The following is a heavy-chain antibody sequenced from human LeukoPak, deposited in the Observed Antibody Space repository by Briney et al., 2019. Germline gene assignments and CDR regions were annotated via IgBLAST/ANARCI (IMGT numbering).Heavy chain of an antibody. V-gene: IGHV3-53*01. D-gene: IGHD3-10*02. CDR1: GFTVSSNS. Sequence: GGSLRLSCTVSGFTVSSNSMSWVRQAPGKGLEWVSFIYSGGNTHYADSVKGRFTISRDNAKNSLYLQMNSLRAEDTAVYYCAELGITMIGGVWGKGTTVTISS. J-gene: IGHJ6*04. CDR3: AELGITMIGGV. CDR2: IYSGGNT.